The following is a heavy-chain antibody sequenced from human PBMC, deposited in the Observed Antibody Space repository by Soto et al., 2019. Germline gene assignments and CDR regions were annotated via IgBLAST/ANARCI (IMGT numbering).Heavy chain of an antibody. J-gene: IGHJ3*02. Sequence: ASVKVSCKASGYTFTGYYMHWVRQAPGQGLEWMGWINPNSGGTNYAQKFQGRVTMTRDTSISTAYMELSRLRSDDTAVYYCASDIVVVPAAISDAFDIWGQGTMVTV. CDR2: INPNSGGT. D-gene: IGHD2-2*02. V-gene: IGHV1-2*02. CDR3: ASDIVVVPAAISDAFDI. CDR1: GYTFTGYY.